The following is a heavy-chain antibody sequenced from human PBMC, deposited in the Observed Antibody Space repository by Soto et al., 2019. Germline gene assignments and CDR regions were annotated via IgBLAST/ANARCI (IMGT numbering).Heavy chain of an antibody. J-gene: IGHJ6*02. CDR1: DFTFSTYW. Sequence: EVQLVESGGGLVQPGGSLRLSCAASDFTFSTYWIHWVRQPPGTGLVWVSRINKAGSNTASAATVKVRFTISRDNAQSTLYLQMNSLRAEDTAGYYCAIDPLIGTTDYGLDVWGQGTTVSVSS. CDR3: AIDPLIGTTDYGLDV. V-gene: IGHV3-74*01. D-gene: IGHD1-7*01. CDR2: INKAGSNT.